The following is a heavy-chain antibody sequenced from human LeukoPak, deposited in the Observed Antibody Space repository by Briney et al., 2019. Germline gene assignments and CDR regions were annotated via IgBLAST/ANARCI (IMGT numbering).Heavy chain of an antibody. CDR1: GFTVSSNY. D-gene: IGHD3-22*01. CDR2: IYSGGST. CDR3: ASDYYDSSGPMDV. Sequence: GGSLRLSCATSGFTVSSNYMSWVRQAPGKGLEWVSVIYSGGSTYYADSVKGRFTISRHNSKNTLYLQMNSLRAEDTAVYYCASDYYDSSGPMDVWGQGTTVTVSS. V-gene: IGHV3-53*04. J-gene: IGHJ6*02.